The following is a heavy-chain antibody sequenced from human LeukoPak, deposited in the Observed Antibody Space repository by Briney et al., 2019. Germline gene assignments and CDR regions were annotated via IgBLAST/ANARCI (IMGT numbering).Heavy chain of an antibody. CDR2: VKQDGSEK. J-gene: IGHJ4*02. CDR3: ARGTVYDASGYVDN. V-gene: IGHV3-7*03. D-gene: IGHD3-22*01. Sequence: PGGSLRLSCAASGFIFSNYWMTWVRQTPGKGLEWVANVKQDGSEKDYVDSVKGRFTISRDSAKNSLYLQMNSLRAEDTGVYYCARGTVYDASGYVDNWGQGTLVTVSS. CDR1: GFIFSNYW.